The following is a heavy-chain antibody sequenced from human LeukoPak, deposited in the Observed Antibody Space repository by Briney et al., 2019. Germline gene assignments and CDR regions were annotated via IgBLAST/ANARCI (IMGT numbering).Heavy chain of an antibody. CDR3: ANSRSPAYYYGSGSYFDY. D-gene: IGHD3-10*01. CDR1: GFTFSSYS. J-gene: IGHJ4*02. CDR2: ISSSSSTI. V-gene: IGHV3-48*01. Sequence: GGSLRLSCAASGFTFSSYSMNWVRQAPGKGLEWVSYISSSSSTIYYADSVKGRFTISRDNAKNSLYLQMNSLRAEDTAVYYCANSRSPAYYYGSGSYFDYWGQGTLVTVSS.